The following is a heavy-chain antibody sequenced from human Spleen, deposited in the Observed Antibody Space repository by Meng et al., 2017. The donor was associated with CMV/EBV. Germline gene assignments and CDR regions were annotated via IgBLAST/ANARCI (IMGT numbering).Heavy chain of an antibody. CDR2: ISAYNGNT. V-gene: IGHV1-18*01. CDR1: GYTFTSYG. Sequence: ASVKVSCKASGYTFTSYGISWVRQAPGQGLERMGWISAYNGNTNYAQKLQGRVTMTTDTSTSTAYMELRSLRSDDTAVYYCARKTILTYYCSSTSCYGMLDYWGQGTLVTVSS. J-gene: IGHJ4*02. D-gene: IGHD2-2*01. CDR3: ARKTILTYYCSSTSCYGMLDY.